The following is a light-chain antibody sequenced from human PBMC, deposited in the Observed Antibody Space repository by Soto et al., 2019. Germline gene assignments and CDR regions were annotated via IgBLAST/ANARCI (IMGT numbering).Light chain of an antibody. V-gene: IGKV3-15*01. Sequence: EIVMTQSPATLSVSPGERATLSCRASQSVSSNLAWYQQKPGQAPRLLIYGASTRATGIPARFSGSGSGTEFPLTISSRQSEDFAVYYFQQYNNWPPWTFGQGNKVEIK. CDR1: QSVSSN. CDR3: QQYNNWPPWT. CDR2: GAS. J-gene: IGKJ1*01.